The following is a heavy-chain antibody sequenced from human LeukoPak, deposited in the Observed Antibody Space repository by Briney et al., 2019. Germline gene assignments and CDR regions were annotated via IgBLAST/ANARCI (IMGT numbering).Heavy chain of an antibody. J-gene: IGHJ5*02. D-gene: IGHD3-3*01. CDR2: IYHGGST. CDR1: GYSISSGYY. Sequence: PSETLSLTCAVSGYSISSGYYWGWIRQPPGKGLEWIGSIYHGGSTYYNPSLKSRVTISVDTSKNQFSLKLSSVTAADTAVYYCARHQITIFGVANNWFDPWGQGTLVTVSS. CDR3: ARHQITIFGVANNWFDP. V-gene: IGHV4-38-2*01.